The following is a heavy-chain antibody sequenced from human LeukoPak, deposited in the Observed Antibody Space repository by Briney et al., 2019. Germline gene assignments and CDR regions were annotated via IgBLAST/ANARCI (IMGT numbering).Heavy chain of an antibody. J-gene: IGHJ4*02. CDR1: GYTFTSYY. Sequence: ASVNVSCKASGYTFTSYYIHWVRQAPGQGLEWMGIINPSGGGTTYAQKFQGRVTMTRDMSTSTVYMELSSLRSEDTAVYYCARETDIAAAANYFDYWGQGTLVTVSS. CDR2: INPSGGGT. V-gene: IGHV1-46*01. CDR3: ARETDIAAAANYFDY. D-gene: IGHD6-13*01.